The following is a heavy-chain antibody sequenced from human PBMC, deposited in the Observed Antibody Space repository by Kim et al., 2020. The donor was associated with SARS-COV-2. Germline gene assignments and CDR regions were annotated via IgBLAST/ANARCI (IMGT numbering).Heavy chain of an antibody. V-gene: IGHV4-59*01. D-gene: IGHD6-13*01. CDR3: ARGGGYSSSWSV. CDR2: ISYSGST. Sequence: SETLSLTCTVSGGSINSYYWSWLRQPPEKGLEWIGYISYSGSTNYTPSLKSRVTISVDTSKKQFSLKLSSMTAADTAVYYCARGGGYSSSWSVWGQGTLVTVSS. CDR1: GGSINSYY. J-gene: IGHJ4*02.